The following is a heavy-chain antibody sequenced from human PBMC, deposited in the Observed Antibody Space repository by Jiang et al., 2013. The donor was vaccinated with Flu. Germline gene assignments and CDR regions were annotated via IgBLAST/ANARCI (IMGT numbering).Heavy chain of an antibody. J-gene: IGHJ6*02. CDR3: AREAPTYYYYGMDV. CDR1: GYTFTSYD. Sequence: KASGYTFTSYDINWVRQATGQGLEWMGWMNPNSGNTGYAQKFQGRVTMTRNTSISTAYMELSSLRSEDTAVYYCAREAPTYYYYGMDVWGQGTTVTVSS. CDR2: MNPNSGNT. V-gene: IGHV1-8*01.